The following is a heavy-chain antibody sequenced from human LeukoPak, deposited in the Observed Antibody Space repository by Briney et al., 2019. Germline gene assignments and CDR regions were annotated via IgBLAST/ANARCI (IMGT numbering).Heavy chain of an antibody. CDR3: ARDGQRNYSYGMGV. V-gene: IGHV3-11*01. CDR2: ITDTGITK. Sequence: GGSLRLSRAASGFSFSDYYMIWSRPAPGKGLEWPSYITDTGITKFYADSVKGRFTLSRANVKSSLFLQMNSLRADDTAVYYCARDGQRNYSYGMGVWGQGTTVTVSS. J-gene: IGHJ6*01. CDR1: GFSFSDYY.